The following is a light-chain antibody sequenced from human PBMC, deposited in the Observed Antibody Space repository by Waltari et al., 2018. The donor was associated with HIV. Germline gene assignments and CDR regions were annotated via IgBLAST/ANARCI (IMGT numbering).Light chain of an antibody. J-gene: IGLJ2*01. CDR2: QDS. CDR3: QAWDSSTVV. Sequence: SYELTQPPSVSVSPGQPASITSSGGKSGDKYACWYQQKPGQSPVLVIYQDSKRPSGIPERFSGSNSGNTATLTISGTQAMDEADYYCQAWDSSTVVFGGGTKLTVL. CDR1: KSGDKY. V-gene: IGLV3-1*01.